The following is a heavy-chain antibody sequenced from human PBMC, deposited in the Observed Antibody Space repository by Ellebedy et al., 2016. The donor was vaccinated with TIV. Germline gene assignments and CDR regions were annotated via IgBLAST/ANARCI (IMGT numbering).Heavy chain of an antibody. Sequence: MPGGSLRLSCSVSGDSMSGYYWIWVRQPPGRGPEWIGYIYDDGSTNYNPSLESRVTMSVDTSKRQFSLNLASVTAADTAVYYCARGFLAAAGSRKFDYWGQGTLVTVAS. CDR1: GDSMSGYY. CDR2: IYDDGST. CDR3: ARGFLAAAGSRKFDY. D-gene: IGHD6-13*01. J-gene: IGHJ4*02. V-gene: IGHV4-59*01.